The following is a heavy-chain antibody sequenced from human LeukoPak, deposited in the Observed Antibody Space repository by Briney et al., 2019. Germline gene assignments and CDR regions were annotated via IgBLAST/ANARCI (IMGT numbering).Heavy chain of an antibody. D-gene: IGHD1-1*01. Sequence: GGSLRLSCGASGFRLGSYSMDWVRQAPGKGLEWVSHINSGSSTIYYADSVKGRFTISRDNAGSSLYLQMNSLRDEDTAVYYCARVLLERPGIDSFDMWGQGTMVTVSS. CDR1: GFRLGSYS. V-gene: IGHV3-48*02. CDR3: ARVLLERPGIDSFDM. CDR2: INSGSSTI. J-gene: IGHJ3*02.